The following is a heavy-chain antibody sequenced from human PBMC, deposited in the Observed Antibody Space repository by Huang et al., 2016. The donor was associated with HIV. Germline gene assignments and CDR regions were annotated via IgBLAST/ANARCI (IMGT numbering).Heavy chain of an antibody. CDR3: AKGYPLNYFDY. Sequence: EVQLLESGGGLVQPGGSLRLSCAASGVTLSNSDIAMGWVRQAPGKGLEWVSMIFGSGGTTYYADSVKGRFTISRDTSKNTLFLQMNSLRAEDTAVYYCAKGYPLNYFDYWGQGTLVTVSS. CDR1: GVTLSNSDIA. D-gene: IGHD5-18*01. CDR2: IFGSGGTT. V-gene: IGHV3-23*01. J-gene: IGHJ4*02.